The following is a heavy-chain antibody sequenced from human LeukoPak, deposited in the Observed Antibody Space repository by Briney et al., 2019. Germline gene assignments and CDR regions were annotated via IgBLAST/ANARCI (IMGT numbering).Heavy chain of an antibody. V-gene: IGHV1-2*02. CDR2: INPNSGGT. J-gene: IGHJ1*01. Sequence: ASVKVSCKASGYTFTGYYMHWVRQAPGQGLEWMGWINPNSGGTNYAQKFQGRVTMTRDTSISTAYMELSRLRSDDTAAYYCARSIAVAGHEYFQHWGQGTLVTVSS. CDR3: ARSIAVAGHEYFQH. CDR1: GYTFTGYY. D-gene: IGHD6-19*01.